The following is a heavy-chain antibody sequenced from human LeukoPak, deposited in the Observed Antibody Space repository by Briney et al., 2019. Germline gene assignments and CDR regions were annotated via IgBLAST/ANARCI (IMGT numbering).Heavy chain of an antibody. V-gene: IGHV4-61*09. D-gene: IGHD6-19*01. Sequence: SETLSLTCTVSAGSISSGSYCWSWIRQPAGKGLEWIGHTHTSGSTNYNPSLKSRVTISIDTSKNQFSLKLSSVTAADTAIYYCARPFLRFSSGWHFDYWGQGILVTVSS. CDR2: THTSGST. CDR1: AGSISSGSYC. CDR3: ARPFLRFSSGWHFDY. J-gene: IGHJ4*02.